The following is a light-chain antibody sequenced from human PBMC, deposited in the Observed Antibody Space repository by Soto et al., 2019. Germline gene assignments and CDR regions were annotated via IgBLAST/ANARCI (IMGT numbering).Light chain of an antibody. CDR1: QGINTW. J-gene: IGKJ5*01. CDR3: QQADSYPVT. Sequence: DIQMTQSPSSVSASLGDRVTITCRASQGINTWLAWYQQKPGKVPKMLMYDASRLQSGVPPRLRGSGNGKDLNLYIDRLQAEEFAIHYCQQADSYPVTCGQGKRVENK. CDR2: DAS. V-gene: IGKV1D-12*01.